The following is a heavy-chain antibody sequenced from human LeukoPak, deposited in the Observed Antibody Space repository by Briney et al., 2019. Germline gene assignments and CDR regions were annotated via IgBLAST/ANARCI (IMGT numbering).Heavy chain of an antibody. Sequence: GGSLRLSCAASGFTFSSYWMTWGRQAPGKGLEWVANIRQDGSEKNYVDSVKGRFTISRDNAKNSLYLQMNSLRVEDTAVYFCMRQNRAYFFGHWGQGTLVTVSS. D-gene: IGHD3-3*01. V-gene: IGHV3-7*01. CDR3: MRQNRAYFFGH. CDR2: IRQDGSEK. J-gene: IGHJ1*01. CDR1: GFTFSSYW.